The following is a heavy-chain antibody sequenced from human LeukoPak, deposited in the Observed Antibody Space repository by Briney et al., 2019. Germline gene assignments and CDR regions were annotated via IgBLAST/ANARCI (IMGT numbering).Heavy chain of an antibody. CDR3: AKGRNEDGDAALNY. CDR2: ISSGPGYT. V-gene: IGHV3-11*05. D-gene: IGHD4-17*01. CDR1: GFTFSDYY. Sequence: KPGGSLRLACAASGFTFSDYYMSWIRQAPGKGLEWVSYISSGPGYTDYADSVQGRFTISRDNAKNSLYLQMNSLRAEDTAAYHCAKGRNEDGDAALNYWGQGTLVTVSS. J-gene: IGHJ4*02.